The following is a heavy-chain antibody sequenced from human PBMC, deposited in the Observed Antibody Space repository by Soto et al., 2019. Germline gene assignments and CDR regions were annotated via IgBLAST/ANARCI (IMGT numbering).Heavy chain of an antibody. J-gene: IGHJ4*02. Sequence: KTSETLSLTCTVSGGAVSSSRYYWGWVRQPPGKGLEWIGSVYYSGSTYYNPSLESRVTISVDKSKNQFSLKLMSLSAADTAVYYCGRLEGLATISYYFDYWGQGALVTVS. CDR1: GGAVSSSRYY. CDR2: VYYSGST. V-gene: IGHV4-39*01. CDR3: GRLEGLATISYYFDY. D-gene: IGHD3-9*01.